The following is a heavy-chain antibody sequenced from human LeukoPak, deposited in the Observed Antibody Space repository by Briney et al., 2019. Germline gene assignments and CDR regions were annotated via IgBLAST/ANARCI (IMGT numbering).Heavy chain of an antibody. V-gene: IGHV3-9*01. CDR2: ISWNSGSI. CDR3: AKDGGGYSYGYFDY. Sequence: PGGSLRLSCAASGFTFDDYAMHWVRQAPGKGLEWVSGISWNSGSIGYADFVKGRFTISRDNAKNSLYLQMNSLRAEDTALYYCAKDGGGYSYGYFDYWGQGTLVTVSS. J-gene: IGHJ4*02. CDR1: GFTFDDYA. D-gene: IGHD5-18*01.